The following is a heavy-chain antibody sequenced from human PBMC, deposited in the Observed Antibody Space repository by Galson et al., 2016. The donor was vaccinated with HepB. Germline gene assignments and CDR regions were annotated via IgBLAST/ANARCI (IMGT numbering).Heavy chain of an antibody. CDR1: GGSISRSTYY. Sequence: LSLTCTVSGGSISRSTYYWGWVRQPPGKGLEWIGSIYYSGRTYYNPSLKSRVTISVDTSKKQFSLKVSSVTAGDTAVYDWAISSPAFDFWGQGTLVTVSA. J-gene: IGHJ4*02. D-gene: IGHD2-2*01. V-gene: IGHV4-39*01. CDR3: AISSPAFDF. CDR2: IYYSGRT.